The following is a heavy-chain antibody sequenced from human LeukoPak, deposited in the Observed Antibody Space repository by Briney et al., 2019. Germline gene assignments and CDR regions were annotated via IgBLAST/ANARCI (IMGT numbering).Heavy chain of an antibody. Sequence: SQTLSLTCTVSGGSISSGSYYWRWIRQPAGTGLEWIGRIYTSGSTNYNPSLKSRVTISVDTSKNQFSLKLSSVTAADTAVYYCARARDCSSTSCYKPAFDIWGRGTMVTVSS. D-gene: IGHD2-2*02. CDR1: GGSISSGSYY. CDR2: IYTSGST. CDR3: ARARDCSSTSCYKPAFDI. J-gene: IGHJ3*02. V-gene: IGHV4-61*02.